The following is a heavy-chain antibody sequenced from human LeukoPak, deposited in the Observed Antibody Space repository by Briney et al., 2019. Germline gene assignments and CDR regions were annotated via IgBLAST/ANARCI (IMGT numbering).Heavy chain of an antibody. CDR1: RFTVSSNY. V-gene: IGHV3-53*01. Sequence: GGSLRLSCAASRFTVSSNYMSWVRQAPGKGLEWVSIIYSGGTIHYADSVKGRFTISRDNTKNTLYLQMNSLRAEDTAVYYCATGYDFGFDPWGQGTLVTVSS. D-gene: IGHD5-12*01. J-gene: IGHJ5*02. CDR3: ATGYDFGFDP. CDR2: IYSGGTI.